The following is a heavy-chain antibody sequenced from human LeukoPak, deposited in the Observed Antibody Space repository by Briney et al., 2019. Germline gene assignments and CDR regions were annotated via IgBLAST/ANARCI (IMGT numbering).Heavy chain of an antibody. CDR3: ARGIAATVVI. V-gene: IGHV1-2*06. J-gene: IGHJ4*02. CDR1: GYTFTDYY. Sequence: ASVKVSCKASGYTFTDYYMHWVRQAPGQGLKWMGRVDPNSGGIIYALEFQGRVTMTRDTSITTAYMELSNLRSDDTAVYYCARGIAATVVIWGQGTLVTVSS. CDR2: VDPNSGGI. D-gene: IGHD6-13*01.